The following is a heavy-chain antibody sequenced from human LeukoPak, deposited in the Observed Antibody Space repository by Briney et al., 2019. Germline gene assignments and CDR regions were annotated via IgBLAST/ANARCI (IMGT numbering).Heavy chain of an antibody. J-gene: IGHJ6*04. V-gene: IGHV3-30*18. D-gene: IGHD3-10*01. CDR3: AKDRDYYGSGSYLYYYYYYGMDV. CDR2: ISYDGSSK. Sequence: GVLRLPCSDSGLTFSSYGMHRVPQAPGKGLAWVAVISYDGSSKYYADSVKGRFTISRDNSKNTLYLQMNSLRAEDTAVYYCAKDRDYYGSGSYLYYYYYYGMDVWGKGTTVTVSS. CDR1: GLTFSSYG.